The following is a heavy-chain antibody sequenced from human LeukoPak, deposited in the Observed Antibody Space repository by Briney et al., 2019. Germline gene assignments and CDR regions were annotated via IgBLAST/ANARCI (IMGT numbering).Heavy chain of an antibody. CDR1: GGSISSSSYY. CDR2: IYYSGST. V-gene: IGHV4-39*01. J-gene: IGHJ4*02. Sequence: TSETLSLTCTVSGGSISSSSYYWGWIRQPPGKGLEWIGSIYYSGSTYYNPSLKSRVTISVDTSKNQFSLKLSSVTAADTAVYSCARPYYDSSGYNVYYFDYWGQGTLVTVSS. CDR3: ARPYYDSSGYNVYYFDY. D-gene: IGHD3-22*01.